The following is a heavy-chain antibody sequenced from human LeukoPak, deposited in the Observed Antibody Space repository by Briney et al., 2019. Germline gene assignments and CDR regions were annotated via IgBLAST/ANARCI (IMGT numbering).Heavy chain of an antibody. CDR1: GGSISNYY. Sequence: SETLSLTCTVSGGSISNYYWSWIRQSPEKGLEWIGYIHDSGGTNYNPFLKSRVSISVDTSKNQFSLKLSSVTAADTAVYYCARLDAAAGRYLQFFYWGQGTLVTVSS. D-gene: IGHD5-24*01. V-gene: IGHV4-59*08. J-gene: IGHJ4*02. CDR3: ARLDAAAGRYLQFFY. CDR2: IHDSGGT.